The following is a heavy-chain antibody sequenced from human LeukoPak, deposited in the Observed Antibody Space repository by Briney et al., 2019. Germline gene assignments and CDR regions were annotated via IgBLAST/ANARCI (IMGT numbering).Heavy chain of an antibody. V-gene: IGHV3-33*01. CDR2: IWYDGSKK. D-gene: IGHD6-19*01. Sequence: PGRSLRLSCAASGFTFSSYGMHWVRQAPGKGLEWVAVIWYDGSKKYYADSVEGRFTISRDNFKNTLDLQVNGLRAEDTALYYCARDRGILVTGNLDSWGQGTLVTVSS. J-gene: IGHJ4*02. CDR3: ARDRGILVTGNLDS. CDR1: GFTFSSYG.